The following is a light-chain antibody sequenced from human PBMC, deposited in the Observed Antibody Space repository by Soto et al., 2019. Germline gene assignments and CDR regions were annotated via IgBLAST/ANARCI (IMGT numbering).Light chain of an antibody. CDR2: GAS. V-gene: IGKV3-15*01. CDR3: QEYNTWPWK. J-gene: IGKJ1*01. Sequence: EIVMTQSPATLAVSPGERATLSCSASQSVSSNLAWYQQKPGQAPRLLIYGASTWATGLPARFSGSGSGTEFILTITSLQSEDSAVYYCQEYNTWPWKFGQGTKVDIK. CDR1: QSVSSN.